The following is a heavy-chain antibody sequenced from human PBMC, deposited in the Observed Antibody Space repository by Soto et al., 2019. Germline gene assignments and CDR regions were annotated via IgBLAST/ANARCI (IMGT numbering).Heavy chain of an antibody. Sequence: GASVKVSCKASGYTFTGYYMHWVRQAPGQGLEWMGWINPNSGGTNYAQKFQGRVTMTRDTSISTAYMELSRLRSDDTAVYYCARDKIVVVKVNYYYGMDVWGQGNPGHRLL. CDR1: GYTFTGYY. D-gene: IGHD3-22*01. CDR2: INPNSGGT. CDR3: ARDKIVVVKVNYYYGMDV. V-gene: IGHV1-2*02. J-gene: IGHJ6*02.